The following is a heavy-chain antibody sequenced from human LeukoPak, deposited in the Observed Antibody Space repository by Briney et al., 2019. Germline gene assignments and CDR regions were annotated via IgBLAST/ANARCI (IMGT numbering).Heavy chain of an antibody. J-gene: IGHJ4*02. CDR1: GGSISIYY. V-gene: IGHV4-4*07. CDR3: AREWDDFWSGYYPYYFDY. Sequence: SETLSLTCTVSGGSISIYYWNWIRQPAGKRLEWIGRIFTSGITNYNPSLKSRVTMSVDTSKNQFSLNLSSVTAAGTAVNYCAREWDDFWSGYYPYYFDYWGQGTLVTVSS. CDR2: IFTSGIT. D-gene: IGHD3-3*01.